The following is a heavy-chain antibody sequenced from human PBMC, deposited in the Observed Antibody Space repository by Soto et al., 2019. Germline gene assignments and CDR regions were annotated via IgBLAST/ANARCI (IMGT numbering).Heavy chain of an antibody. Sequence: ASVKVSCKASGYTFTSYYMHWVRQAPGQGLEWMGIINPSGGSTSYAQKFQGRVTMTRDTSTSTVYMELSSLRSEDTAVYYCARDPTLQYCSGGSCYSPGYYYYGMDVWGQGTTVTVSS. CDR1: GYTFTSYY. D-gene: IGHD2-15*01. CDR3: ARDPTLQYCSGGSCYSPGYYYYGMDV. V-gene: IGHV1-46*01. J-gene: IGHJ6*02. CDR2: INPSGGST.